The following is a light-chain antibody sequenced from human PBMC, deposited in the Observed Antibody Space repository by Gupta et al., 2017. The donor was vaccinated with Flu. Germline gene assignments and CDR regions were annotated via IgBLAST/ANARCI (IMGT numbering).Light chain of an antibody. CDR1: QSVSSSY. CDR3: QQYGSSPLT. J-gene: IGKJ4*01. V-gene: IGKV3-20*01. Sequence: GTLSLSPGERATLSCRASQSVSSSYLAWYQQKPGQAPRLLIYGASSRATGIPDRFRGSGSGTDFTLTISRLEPEDFAVYYCQQYGSSPLTFGGGTKVEIK. CDR2: GAS.